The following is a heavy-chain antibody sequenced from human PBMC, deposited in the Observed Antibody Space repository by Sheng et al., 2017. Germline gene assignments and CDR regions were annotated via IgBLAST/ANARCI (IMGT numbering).Heavy chain of an antibody. V-gene: IGHV4-39*07. Sequence: QLQLQESGPGLVKPSETLSLTCTVSGGSISSSTYYWGWIRQPPVKGLEWIGTIYYSGSTYYNPSLKSRVTISVDTSKNQFSLRLSSVIAADMAVYYCAREPRYSSSWYYFDYWGQGTRGHRLL. CDR3: AREPRYSSSWYYFDY. CDR1: GGSISSSTYY. J-gene: IGHJ4*02. CDR2: IYYSGST. D-gene: IGHD6-13*01.